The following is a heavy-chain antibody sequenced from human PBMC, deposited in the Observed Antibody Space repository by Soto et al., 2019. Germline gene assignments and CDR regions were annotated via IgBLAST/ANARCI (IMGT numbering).Heavy chain of an antibody. V-gene: IGHV1-18*01. Sequence: ASVKVSCKASGYTFTSYGISWVRKAPGQGLEWMGWISAYNGNTNYAQKLQGRVTMTTDTSTSTAYMELRSLRSDDTAVYYCARVNIVVVVAATFDYWGQGTLVTVSS. CDR3: ARVNIVVVVAATFDY. D-gene: IGHD2-15*01. J-gene: IGHJ4*02. CDR1: GYTFTSYG. CDR2: ISAYNGNT.